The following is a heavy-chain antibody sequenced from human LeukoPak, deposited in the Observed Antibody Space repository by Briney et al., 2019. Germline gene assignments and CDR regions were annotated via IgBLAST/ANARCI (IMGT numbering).Heavy chain of an antibody. Sequence: SETLSLTCTVSGGSISSSSYYWGWIRQPPGKGLEWIGSIYYSGSTYYNPSLKSRVTISADTSKNQFSLKLSSVTAADTAVYYCARDSPLGFGELDYYGMDVWGQGTTVTVSS. CDR2: IYYSGST. J-gene: IGHJ6*02. CDR1: GGSISSSSYY. D-gene: IGHD3-10*01. CDR3: ARDSPLGFGELDYYGMDV. V-gene: IGHV4-39*07.